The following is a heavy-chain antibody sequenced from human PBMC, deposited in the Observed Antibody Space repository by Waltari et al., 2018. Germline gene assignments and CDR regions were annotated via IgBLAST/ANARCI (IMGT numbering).Heavy chain of an antibody. Sequence: YMSWIRQPPGKGLEWIGYIYYSGSTNYNPSLKSRVTISVDTSKNQFSLKLSSVTAADTAVYYCASLTTGRRTGGRGYYYYGMDVWGQGTTVTVSS. CDR1: Y. J-gene: IGHJ6*02. D-gene: IGHD4-17*01. CDR2: IYYSGST. CDR3: ASLTTGRRTGGRGYYYYGMDV. V-gene: IGHV4-59*01.